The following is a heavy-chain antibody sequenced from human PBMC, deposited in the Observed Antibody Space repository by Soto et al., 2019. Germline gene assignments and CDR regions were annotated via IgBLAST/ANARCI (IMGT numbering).Heavy chain of an antibody. CDR3: ARTGGSGVSYYFFALDA. J-gene: IGHJ6*02. CDR1: GFAFGSYE. V-gene: IGHV3-48*03. CDR2: SSGSTI. D-gene: IGHD3-10*01. Sequence: GGSLRLSCAASGFAFGSYEMNWVRQAPGRGLEWVSYSSGSTIYYADSVKGRFTISRDNAKNSLYLQMNSLRAEDTAVYYCARTGGSGVSYYFFALDAWGQGTTVTVSS.